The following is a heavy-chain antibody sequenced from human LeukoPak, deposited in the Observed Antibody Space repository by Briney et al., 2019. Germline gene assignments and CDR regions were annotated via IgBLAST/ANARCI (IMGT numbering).Heavy chain of an antibody. Sequence: PGGSLRLSCAASGFTFITYGMHWVRQAPGKGLERVAVIWYDGSKEYYADSVKGRFTISRDNSKNTLYLQMNSLRAEDTAVYYCARELETAMVFDFWAREPWSPSPQ. D-gene: IGHD5-18*01. CDR1: GFTFITYG. J-gene: IGHJ4*02. V-gene: IGHV3-33*01. CDR3: ARELETAMVFDF. CDR2: IWYDGSKE.